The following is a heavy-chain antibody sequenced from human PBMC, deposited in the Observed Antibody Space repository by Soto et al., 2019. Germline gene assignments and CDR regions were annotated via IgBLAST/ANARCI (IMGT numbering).Heavy chain of an antibody. CDR2: IIPILGIA. Sequence: QVQLVQSGAEVKKPGSSVKVSCKASGGTFSSYTISWVRQAPGQGLEWMGRIIPILGIANYAQKFQGRVTITADKSTSTAYMELSSLRSEDTAVYYCARDGNLGYCSSTSCPYYTDVWGKGTTVTVSS. CDR3: ARDGNLGYCSSTSCPYYTDV. J-gene: IGHJ6*03. CDR1: GGTFSSYT. V-gene: IGHV1-69*08. D-gene: IGHD2-2*01.